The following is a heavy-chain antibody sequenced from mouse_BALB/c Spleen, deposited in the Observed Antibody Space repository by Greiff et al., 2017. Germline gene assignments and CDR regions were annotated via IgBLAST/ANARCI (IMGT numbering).Heavy chain of an antibody. J-gene: IGHJ2*01. Sequence: EVQLQQSGGGLVQPGGSMKLSCVASGFTFSNYWMNWVRQSPEKGLEWVAEIRLKSNNYATHYAESVKGRFTISRDDSKSSVYLQMNNLRAEDTGIYYCTREEGYYVGYWGQGTTLTVSS. CDR1: GFTFSNYW. CDR3: TREEGYYVGY. CDR2: IRLKSNNYAT. V-gene: IGHV6-6*02.